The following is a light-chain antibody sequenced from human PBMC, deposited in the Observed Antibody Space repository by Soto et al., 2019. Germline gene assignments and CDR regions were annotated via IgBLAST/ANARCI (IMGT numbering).Light chain of an antibody. V-gene: IGKV1-27*01. CDR2: LAS. Sequence: DIQMTQSPTSLSASVGDRVTITCRASEDISNYLAWYQKKPGKVPRPLIFLASSLQSGVPSRFSGSGSGTHFTLIISSLQPEDFAVYYCQQYASSPLTFGQGTKVEIK. CDR3: QQYASSPLT. J-gene: IGKJ1*01. CDR1: EDISNY.